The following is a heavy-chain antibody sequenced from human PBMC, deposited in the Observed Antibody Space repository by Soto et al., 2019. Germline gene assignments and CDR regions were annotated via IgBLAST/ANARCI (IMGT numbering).Heavy chain of an antibody. V-gene: IGHV3-23*01. CDR3: AKDQVDVVATSKDAFDV. D-gene: IGHD5-12*01. CDR1: GFTFSSCA. J-gene: IGHJ3*01. CDR2: TSGSGGST. Sequence: EVQLLESGGGLVQPGGSLRLSCAASGFTFSSCAMTWVRQAPGKGLEWVSATSGSGGSTYYADSVKGRFTISRDNSKNTLYLQMNSLRAADTAVYYCAKDQVDVVATSKDAFDVWGQGTMVAVSS.